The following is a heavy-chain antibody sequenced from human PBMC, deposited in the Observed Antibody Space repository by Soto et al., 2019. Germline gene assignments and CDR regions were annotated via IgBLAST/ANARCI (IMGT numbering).Heavy chain of an antibody. CDR2: ISYDGNKK. D-gene: IGHD4-17*01. Sequence: QVQLVASGGGVVQPGRSLRLSCAASGFTFSNYAMHWVRQAPGKGLEWVAVISYDGNKKYYADSVKGRFTISRDNSKNTLYLQMNSLRTEDTAVYYCARDHDYGIYYYYGMGVWGQGTTVTVSS. J-gene: IGHJ6*02. CDR1: GFTFSNYA. V-gene: IGHV3-30-3*01. CDR3: ARDHDYGIYYYYGMGV.